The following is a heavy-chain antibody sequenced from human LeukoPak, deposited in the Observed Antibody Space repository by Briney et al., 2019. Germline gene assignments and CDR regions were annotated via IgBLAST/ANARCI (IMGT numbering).Heavy chain of an antibody. CDR2: VSYIGTT. V-gene: IGHV4-59*08. CDR3: ARHVLFYYYYHMDV. Sequence: PSETLSLTCTVAGGSISSYYWSWIRQPPGGGRGWIVSVSYIGTTNYNSSLKSRVTVSVDTPKNQFSLKLTSVPAADTAVYYCARHVLFYYYYHMDVWGKGTTVTVSS. J-gene: IGHJ6*03. CDR1: GGSISSYY. D-gene: IGHD3-10*01.